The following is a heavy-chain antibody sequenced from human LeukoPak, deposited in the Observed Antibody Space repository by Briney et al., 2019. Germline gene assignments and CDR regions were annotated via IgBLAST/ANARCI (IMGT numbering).Heavy chain of an antibody. CDR2: IPSCSYYI. J-gene: IGHJ5*02. CDR3: ASAGGVDRIGVAVTDVFDP. CDR1: RFTFSTYS. Sequence: GGSLRLSCAACRFTFSTYSTNWVRQAPGKGLEWVSSIPSCSYYIYYGDSVKGRFTLSRDNAKNSLYLQMNDLSAEDTAVYYCASAGGVDRIGVAVTDVFDPWAQGPLVSVPP. V-gene: IGHV3-21*01. D-gene: IGHD6-19*01.